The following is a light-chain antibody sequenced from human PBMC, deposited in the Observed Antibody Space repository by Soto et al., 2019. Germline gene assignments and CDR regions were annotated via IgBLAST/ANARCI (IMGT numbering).Light chain of an antibody. J-gene: IGKJ2*03. Sequence: EIVMTQSPATLSVSPGERATLSCRASQSVSSNLACYQRKPVPAPGLLIYGASTRATGIPARFSGSVSGTEFTLTISSQHSDDFAVYYGQTYNNWPPYSFGEGTKLEIE. CDR2: GAS. CDR1: QSVSSN. CDR3: QTYNNWPPYS. V-gene: IGKV3-15*01.